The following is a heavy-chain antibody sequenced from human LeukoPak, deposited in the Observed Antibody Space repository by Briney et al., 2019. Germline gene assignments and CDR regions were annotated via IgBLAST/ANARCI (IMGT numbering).Heavy chain of an antibody. D-gene: IGHD2-15*01. J-gene: IGHJ4*02. CDR2: ISGSSGST. CDR1: GFTFSSYA. CDR3: VKGKGSEAAHFDY. Sequence: GGSLRLSCAASGFTFSSYAMSWVRQAPGKGLEWVSAISGSSGSTHYADSVKGRFTISRDNSKNTLYLQMNSLRAEDTAVYYCVKGKGSEAAHFDYWGQGTLVTVSS. V-gene: IGHV3-23*01.